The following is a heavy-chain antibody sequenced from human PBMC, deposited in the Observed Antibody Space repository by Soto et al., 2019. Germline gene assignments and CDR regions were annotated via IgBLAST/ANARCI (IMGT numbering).Heavy chain of an antibody. CDR3: ARLYGSGSYSNYYYYGMDV. CDR2: INHSGST. Sequence: SETLSLTCAVYGGSFSGYYWSWIRQPPGKGLEWIGEINHSGSTNYNPSLKSRVTISVDTSKNQFSLKLSSVTAADTAVYYCARLYGSGSYSNYYYYGMDVWGQGTTVTVSS. J-gene: IGHJ6*02. V-gene: IGHV4-34*01. CDR1: GGSFSGYY. D-gene: IGHD3-10*01.